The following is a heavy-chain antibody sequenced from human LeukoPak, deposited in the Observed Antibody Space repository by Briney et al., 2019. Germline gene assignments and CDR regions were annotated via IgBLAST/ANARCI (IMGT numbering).Heavy chain of an antibody. CDR2: ISSSSSYI. D-gene: IGHD2-2*01. CDR3: ARDLSFPAAMGF. Sequence: PWGALRLSCTASGFTFSSYGMSWVRQAPGKGLEWVSSISSSSSYIYYADSVKGRFTISRDNAKNSLYLQMNSLRAEDTAVYYCARDLSFPAAMGFWGQGTLVTVSS. V-gene: IGHV3-21*01. J-gene: IGHJ4*02. CDR1: GFTFSSYG.